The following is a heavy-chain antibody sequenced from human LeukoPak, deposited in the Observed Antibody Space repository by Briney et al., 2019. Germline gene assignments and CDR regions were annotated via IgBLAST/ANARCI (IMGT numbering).Heavy chain of an antibody. Sequence: PSETLSLTCTVSGGSISSTSYYWGWIRQPPGKGLEWIGSIYYSGNTFYNPSLKSRFTISIDTSKNQFSLKLSSVTAADTAIYYCARDAKYYYGSRTFFFYEHWGQGTLLTVSS. CDR3: ARDAKYYYGSRTFFFYEH. D-gene: IGHD3-10*01. J-gene: IGHJ4*02. V-gene: IGHV4-39*07. CDR1: GGSISSTSYY. CDR2: IYYSGNT.